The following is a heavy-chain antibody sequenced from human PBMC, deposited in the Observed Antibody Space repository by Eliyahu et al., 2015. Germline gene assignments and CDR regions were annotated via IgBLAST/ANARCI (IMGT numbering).Heavy chain of an antibody. V-gene: IGHV3-23*01. Sequence: EVQLLESGGGXVQPGGSLRLSCAASGFXFSSXAMSXVRQAPGKGLEWVSAISGSGGSTYYADSVKGRFTISRDNSKNTLYLQMNSLRAEDTAVYYCAKAQPLPYYYYGMDVWGKGTTVTVSS. CDR2: ISGSGGST. CDR1: GFXFSSXA. D-gene: IGHD1-14*01. CDR3: AKAQPLPYYYYGMDV. J-gene: IGHJ6*04.